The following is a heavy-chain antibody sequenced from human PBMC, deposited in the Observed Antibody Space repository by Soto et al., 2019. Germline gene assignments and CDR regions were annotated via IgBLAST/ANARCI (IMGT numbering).Heavy chain of an antibody. D-gene: IGHD2-8*02. Sequence: PSETPSLTFAVYGGSFSGYYWTWIRQPPGTGLEWIGEINHSGSTNYNPSLKSRVTISVDTSKNQFSLKLTSVTAADTAVYYCARDKITGLFDYWGQGTLVTVSS. V-gene: IGHV4-34*01. J-gene: IGHJ4*02. CDR2: INHSGST. CDR1: GGSFSGYY. CDR3: ARDKITGLFDY.